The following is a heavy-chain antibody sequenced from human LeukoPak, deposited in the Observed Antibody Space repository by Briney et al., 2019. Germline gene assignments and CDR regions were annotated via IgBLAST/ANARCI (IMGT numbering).Heavy chain of an antibody. D-gene: IGHD3-9*01. V-gene: IGHV3-9*01. CDR3: TKVTDWRTGFDY. Sequence: GRSLRLSCAASGFTFDGYGMYWVRQAPGKGLEWVSGITWSSDGMAYADSVKGRFTISRDNAKNCLYLQMNSLRVEDTALYYCTKVTDWRTGFDYWGQGTLVTVSS. J-gene: IGHJ4*02. CDR2: ITWSSDGM. CDR1: GFTFDGYG.